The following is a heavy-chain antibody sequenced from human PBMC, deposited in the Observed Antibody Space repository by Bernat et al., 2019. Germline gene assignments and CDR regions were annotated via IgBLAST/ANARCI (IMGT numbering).Heavy chain of an antibody. CDR2: IYYSGST. Sequence: QVQLQESGPGLVKPSETLSLTCTVSGGSISSYYWSWIRQPPGKGLEWIGYIYYSGSTNYNPSLKSRVTISVDTSKNQFSLKLSSVTAADTAVYYCARPGPAAPYYYYGMDVWGQGTTVTVSS. CDR1: GGSISSYY. D-gene: IGHD2-2*01. CDR3: ARPGPAAPYYYYGMDV. V-gene: IGHV4-59*08. J-gene: IGHJ6*02.